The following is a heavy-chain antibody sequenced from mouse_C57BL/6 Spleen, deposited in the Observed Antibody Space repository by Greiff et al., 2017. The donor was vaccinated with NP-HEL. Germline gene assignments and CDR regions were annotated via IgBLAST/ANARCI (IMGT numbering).Heavy chain of an antibody. V-gene: IGHV1-52*01. Sequence: QVQLKQPGAELVRPGSSVKLSCKASGYTFTSYWMPWVKPRPIQGLEWIGNIDPSDSEPHYNQKFKDKATLTVDKSSSTAYMQLSSLTSEDSAVYYCARDGDSNLFAYWGQGTLVTVSA. CDR2: IDPSDSEP. J-gene: IGHJ3*01. D-gene: IGHD2-5*01. CDR3: ARDGDSNLFAY. CDR1: GYTFTSYW.